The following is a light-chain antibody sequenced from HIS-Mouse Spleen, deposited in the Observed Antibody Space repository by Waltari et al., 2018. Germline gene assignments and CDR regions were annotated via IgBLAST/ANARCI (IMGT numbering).Light chain of an antibody. CDR3: QQSYSTPGIT. Sequence: DRQMTQSPSSLSASVGDRVTITGRASQSISSYLNWYQQKPGKAPKLLIYAASSLQSGVPSRFSGSGSGTDFTLTISSLQPEDVATYYCQQSYSTPGITFGQGTRLEIK. CDR2: AAS. J-gene: IGKJ5*01. V-gene: IGKV1-39*01. CDR1: QSISSY.